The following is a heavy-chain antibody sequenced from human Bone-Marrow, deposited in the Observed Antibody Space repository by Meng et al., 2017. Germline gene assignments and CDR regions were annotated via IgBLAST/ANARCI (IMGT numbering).Heavy chain of an antibody. Sequence: QVQLQESGPGLVKPSQTLSLTCAVSGGSISSSNWWSWVRQPLGKGLEWIGEIYHSGSTNYNPSLKSRVTISVDKSKNQFSLKLSSVTAADTAVYYCARVKAGYSYGYSWFDPWGQGTLVTVSS. CDR2: IYHSGST. D-gene: IGHD5-18*01. J-gene: IGHJ5*02. V-gene: IGHV4-4*02. CDR3: ARVKAGYSYGYSWFDP. CDR1: GGSISSSNW.